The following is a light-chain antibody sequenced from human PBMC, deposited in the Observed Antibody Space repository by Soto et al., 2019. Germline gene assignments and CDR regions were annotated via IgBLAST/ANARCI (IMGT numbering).Light chain of an antibody. CDR2: SNN. CDR1: SSNIGINT. J-gene: IGLJ3*02. CDR3: AAWDDGLNGWV. Sequence: QYVLTQPPSASGTPGQKVTISCSGSSSNIGINTVNWYQQLPGTAPKLLIYSNNQRPSGVPDRFSGSKSGTSGSLAISGLQSEDEADYYCAAWDDGLNGWVFGGGTKLTVL. V-gene: IGLV1-44*01.